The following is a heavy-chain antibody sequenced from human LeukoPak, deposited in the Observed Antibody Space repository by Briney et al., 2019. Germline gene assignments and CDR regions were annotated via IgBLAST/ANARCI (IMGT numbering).Heavy chain of an antibody. CDR2: ISSDASAI. CDR3: ARDLTGDSSHDY. D-gene: IGHD3-22*01. CDR1: GFTFSNYD. J-gene: IGHJ4*02. V-gene: IGHV3-48*03. Sequence: PGGSLRLSCAASGFTFSNYDMNWVRQAPGKGRERVSYISSDASAIYYADSVKGRFTISRDNAKKTQYMQMNSLRAEYTAVYYCARDLTGDSSHDYWGQGTLVTVSS.